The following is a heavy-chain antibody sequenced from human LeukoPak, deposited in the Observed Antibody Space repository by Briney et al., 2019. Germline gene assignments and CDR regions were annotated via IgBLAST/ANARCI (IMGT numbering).Heavy chain of an antibody. CDR3: ARTREPLLYTYYFDY. V-gene: IGHV4-38-2*02. CDR1: GYSISSGYF. J-gene: IGHJ4*02. D-gene: IGHD2-2*02. CDR2: IYHSGTT. Sequence: SETLSLTCTVSGYSISSGYFWGWIRPPPGKGLEWIERIYHSGTTYYNPSLKSRVTISVDTSKNQFSLKLSSVTAADTDVYYCARTREPLLYTYYFDYWGQGTLVTVSS.